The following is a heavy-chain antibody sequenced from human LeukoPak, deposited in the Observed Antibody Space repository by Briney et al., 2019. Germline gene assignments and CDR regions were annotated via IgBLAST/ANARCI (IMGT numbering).Heavy chain of an antibody. D-gene: IGHD4-17*01. CDR1: GYTFTSYA. CDR3: ARDLYGDLLYYYYYGMDV. J-gene: IGHJ6*02. Sequence: ASVKVSCKASGYTFTSYAMNWVRQAPGQGPEWMGWINTNTGNPTYAQGFTGRFVFSLDTSVSTAYLQISSLKAEDTAVYYCARDLYGDLLYYYYYGMDVWGQGTTVTVSS. CDR2: INTNTGNP. V-gene: IGHV7-4-1*02.